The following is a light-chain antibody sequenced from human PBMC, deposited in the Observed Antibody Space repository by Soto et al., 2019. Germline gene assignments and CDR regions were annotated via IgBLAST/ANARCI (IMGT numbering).Light chain of an antibody. CDR3: NAYTSKSTGV. CDR2: EVS. CDR1: SSDVGGYNY. Sequence: QSALTQPASVSGSPGQSITISCTGTSSDVGGYNYVSWYQQHPGKAPKLIIYEVSNRPSGVSNRFSGSTSGNTASLTISALQAEDEADYYCNAYTSKSTGVFGTGTKLTVL. J-gene: IGLJ1*01. V-gene: IGLV2-14*01.